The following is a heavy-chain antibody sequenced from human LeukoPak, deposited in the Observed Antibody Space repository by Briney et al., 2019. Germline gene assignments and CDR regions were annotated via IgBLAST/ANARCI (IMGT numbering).Heavy chain of an antibody. Sequence: GESLKISCKGSGYSFTSYWIGWVRQMPGKGLEWMGIIYPGDSDTRYSPSFQGQVTISADKSISTAYLQWGSLKASDTAMYYCARHQSPYGSGNYYNVDYYYMDVWGKGTTVTVSS. CDR2: IYPGDSDT. V-gene: IGHV5-51*01. CDR1: GYSFTSYW. J-gene: IGHJ6*03. CDR3: ARHQSPYGSGNYYNVDYYYMDV. D-gene: IGHD3-10*01.